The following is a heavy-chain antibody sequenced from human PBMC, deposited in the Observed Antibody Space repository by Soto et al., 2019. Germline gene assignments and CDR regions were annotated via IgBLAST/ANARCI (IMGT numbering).Heavy chain of an antibody. CDR2: IYYSGST. D-gene: IGHD4-17*01. Sequence: SETMSLTCTVSGGYISSYFWSWIRQPPGKGLEWIGYIYYSGSTNYNPSLKSRVTISVDTSKNQFSLKLSSVTAADTAVYYCARLLGGDYSSSFVDVWGKGTTVTVSS. J-gene: IGHJ6*04. V-gene: IGHV4-59*08. CDR1: GGYISSYF. CDR3: ARLLGGDYSSSFVDV.